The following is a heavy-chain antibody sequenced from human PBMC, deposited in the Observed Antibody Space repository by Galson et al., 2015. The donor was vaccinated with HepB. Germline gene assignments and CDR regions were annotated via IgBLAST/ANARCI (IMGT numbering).Heavy chain of an antibody. D-gene: IGHD6-19*01. Sequence: SGYTFTDYYMPWVRQAPGQRLEWMGWINPNSGGAQYAQKFQGRVTMTRDTSISTAYMEVSRLTSDDTAVYYCARVSAGADWYFDLWGRGTLVTVSS. CDR1: GYTFTDYY. V-gene: IGHV1-2*02. CDR3: ARVSAGADWYFDL. CDR2: INPNSGGA. J-gene: IGHJ2*01.